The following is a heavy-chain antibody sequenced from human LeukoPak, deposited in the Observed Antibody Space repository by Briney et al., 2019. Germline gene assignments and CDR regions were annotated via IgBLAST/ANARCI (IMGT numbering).Heavy chain of an antibody. V-gene: IGHV6-1*01. J-gene: IGHJ4*02. CDR2: TYYRSKWYN. CDR1: GDSVSNNSAA. Sequence: SQTLSLTCAISGDSVSNNSAAWNWIRRSPSRGLEWLGRTYYRSKWYNDYAVSVKSRITINPDTSKNQFSLQLNSVAPEDTAVYYCASTHNNGRYLDYWGQGALVAVSS. CDR3: ASTHNNGRYLDY. D-gene: IGHD2-8*01.